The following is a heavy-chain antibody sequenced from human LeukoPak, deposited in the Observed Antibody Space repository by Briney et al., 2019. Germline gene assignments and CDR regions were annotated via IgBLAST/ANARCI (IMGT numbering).Heavy chain of an antibody. CDR1: GGTFSSYA. CDR2: IIPIFGTA. Sequence: ASVKVSCKASGGTFSSYAISWVRQAPGQGLEWMGGIIPIFGTANYAQKFQGRVAITADESTSTAYMELSSPRSEDTAVYYCARPVTPSYYYDSSGYSAGGFDYWGQGTLVTVSS. CDR3: ARPVTPSYYYDSSGYSAGGFDY. V-gene: IGHV1-69*13. D-gene: IGHD3-22*01. J-gene: IGHJ4*02.